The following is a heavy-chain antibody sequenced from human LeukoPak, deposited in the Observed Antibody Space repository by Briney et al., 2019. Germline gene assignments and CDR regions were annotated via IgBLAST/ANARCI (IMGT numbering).Heavy chain of an antibody. J-gene: IGHJ4*02. D-gene: IGHD1-26*01. V-gene: IGHV3-48*03. CDR3: AREGPSGSHFDY. CDR1: GFTFRSYE. Sequence: PGGSLRLSSAASGFTFRSYEMNWVRQAPGKGLQWVSYISSSGGTIYYAGSVKGRFTISRDNAKNSLYLQMNSLRAEDTAVYYCAREGPSGSHFDYWGQGTLVTVSS. CDR2: ISSSGGTI.